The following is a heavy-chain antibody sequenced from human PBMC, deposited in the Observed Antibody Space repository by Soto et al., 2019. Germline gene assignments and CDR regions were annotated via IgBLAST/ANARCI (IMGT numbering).Heavy chain of an antibody. V-gene: IGHV4-30-4*01. CDR1: GGSTSSGDYY. CDR2: IYYSGST. D-gene: IGHD3-16*01. Sequence: SETLSLTCTVSGGSTSSGDYYWSWIRQPPGKGLEWIGYIYYSGSTYYNPSLKSRVTISVDTSKNQFSLKLSSVTAADTAVYYCARGKGRTYYFDYWGQGTLVTVSS. CDR3: ARGKGRTYYFDY. J-gene: IGHJ4*02.